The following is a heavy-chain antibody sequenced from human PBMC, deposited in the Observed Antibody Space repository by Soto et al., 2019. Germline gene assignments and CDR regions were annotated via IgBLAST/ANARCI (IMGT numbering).Heavy chain of an antibody. D-gene: IGHD2-2*02. CDR3: AAGYNENYFFDY. CDR1: GFTFRTSA. J-gene: IGHJ4*02. Sequence: SVKVSCKASGFTFRTSAVQWVRQARGQRLEWIGWIVVGSGDTNSAQKFKERLTITRDMSTSTAYMELSSLRSEDTAVYYCAAGYNENYFFDYWGQGTLVTVSS. CDR2: IVVGSGDT. V-gene: IGHV1-58*01.